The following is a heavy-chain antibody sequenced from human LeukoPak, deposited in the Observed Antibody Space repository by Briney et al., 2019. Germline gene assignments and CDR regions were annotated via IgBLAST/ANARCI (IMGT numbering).Heavy chain of an antibody. CDR2: IKSKTDGGTT. CDR3: TTDFVGYCSSTSCYLGDY. J-gene: IGHJ4*02. D-gene: IGHD2-2*01. V-gene: IGHV3-15*01. CDR1: GFTFSNAW. Sequence: GGSLRLSCAASGFTFSNAWISWVRQAPGKGLEWVGRIKSKTDGGTTDYATPVKGRFTISRDDSKNTLYLQMNSLKTEDTAVYYCTTDFVGYCSSTSCYLGDYWGQGTLVTVSS.